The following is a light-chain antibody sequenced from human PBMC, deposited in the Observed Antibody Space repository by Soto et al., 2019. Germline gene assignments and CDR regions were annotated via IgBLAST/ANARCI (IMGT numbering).Light chain of an antibody. V-gene: IGLV2-11*01. CDR2: DVS. CDR1: SSDVGGYNY. J-gene: IGLJ1*01. Sequence: QSALTLPRSVSGSPGQSVTISCTGTSSDVGGYNYVSWYQQHPGKAPKLMIYDVSKRPSGVPDRFSGSKSGNTASLTISGLQAEDEADYHCCSYAGSNTFAFGTGTKVTVL. CDR3: CSYAGSNTFA.